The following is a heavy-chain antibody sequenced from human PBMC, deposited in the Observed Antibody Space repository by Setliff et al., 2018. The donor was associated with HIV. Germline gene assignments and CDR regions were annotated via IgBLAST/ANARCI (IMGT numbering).Heavy chain of an antibody. V-gene: IGHV1-18*01. CDR3: VRLTADRTNYYYYMDV. J-gene: IGHJ6*03. CDR1: GYSLSTYA. Sequence: ASVKVSCKASGYSLSTYAISWVRQAPGQGLGWMGWIDSNNGNRNFAQKFRGRVTMTTDISTNTAYMEVRSLSFDDTAVYYCVRLTADRTNYYYYMDVWGKGTTVTVS. CDR2: IDSNNGNR. D-gene: IGHD2-8*01.